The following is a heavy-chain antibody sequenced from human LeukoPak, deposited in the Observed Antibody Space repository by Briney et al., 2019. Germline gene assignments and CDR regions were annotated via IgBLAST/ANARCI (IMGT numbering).Heavy chain of an antibody. CDR3: AKDQLASSGWYYFDY. Sequence: GGSLRLSCAASGFTFSSYAMSWVRQAPGKGLEWVSAISGSGGSTYYADSVKGRFTISRDNSKNTLYLQTNCLRAEDTAVYYCAKDQLASSGWYYFDYWGQGTLVTVSS. V-gene: IGHV3-23*01. D-gene: IGHD6-19*01. CDR2: ISGSGGST. J-gene: IGHJ4*02. CDR1: GFTFSSYA.